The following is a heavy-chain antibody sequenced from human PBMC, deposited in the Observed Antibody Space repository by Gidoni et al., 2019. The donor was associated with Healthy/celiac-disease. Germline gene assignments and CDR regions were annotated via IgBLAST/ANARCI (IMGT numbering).Heavy chain of an antibody. V-gene: IGHV1-3*01. Sequence: QVQLVQSGAEVKKPGASVKVSCKASGYNFASYAMHWVRQAPGQRLEWMGWINAGNGNTKYSQKFQGRVTITRDTSASTAYMELSSLRSEDTAVYYCARDPSFIRGSYVNWFDPWGQGTLVTVSS. D-gene: IGHD1-26*01. CDR3: ARDPSFIRGSYVNWFDP. CDR1: GYNFASYA. CDR2: INAGNGNT. J-gene: IGHJ5*02.